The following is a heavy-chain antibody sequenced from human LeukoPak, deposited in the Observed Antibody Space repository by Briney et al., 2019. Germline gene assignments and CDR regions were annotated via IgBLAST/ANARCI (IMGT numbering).Heavy chain of an antibody. D-gene: IGHD2-21*01. CDR2: INHSGST. CDR1: GGSFSGYY. CDR3: ARLRLWSFDP. Sequence: SETLSLTCAVYGGSFSGYYWSWIRQPPGKGLEWIGEINHSGSTNYNPSLKSRVTISVDTSKNQFSLKLSSVTAADTAVYYCARLRLWSFDPWGQGTLVTVSS. V-gene: IGHV4-34*01. J-gene: IGHJ5*02.